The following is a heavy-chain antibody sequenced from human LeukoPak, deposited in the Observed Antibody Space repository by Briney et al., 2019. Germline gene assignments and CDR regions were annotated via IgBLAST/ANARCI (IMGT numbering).Heavy chain of an antibody. CDR2: VYYSGRT. CDR1: GGSIYSYY. D-gene: IGHD6-19*01. CDR3: ARLQWLVPEV. V-gene: IGHV4-59*08. J-gene: IGHJ6*02. Sequence: SETLSLTCTVSGGSIYSYYWSWIRQPPGKGLGWIGYVYYSGRTNHNPSLKSRVTMSVDTSKNQFSLKLSSVTAADTAVYYCARLQWLVPEVWGQGTTVTVSS.